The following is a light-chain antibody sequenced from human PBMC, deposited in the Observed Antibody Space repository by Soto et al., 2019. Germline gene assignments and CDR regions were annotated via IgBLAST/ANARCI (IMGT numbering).Light chain of an antibody. CDR1: QSVSSN. Sequence: EIVMTQSPATLSVSPGERATLSCRASQSVSSNLAWYQQKPGQAPRLLIYGASTRATGIPARFSGSGSGTEFTPTISSLQSEDVAVYYCQQYNNWSRITFGQGTRLEMK. V-gene: IGKV3-15*01. CDR2: GAS. CDR3: QQYNNWSRIT. J-gene: IGKJ5*01.